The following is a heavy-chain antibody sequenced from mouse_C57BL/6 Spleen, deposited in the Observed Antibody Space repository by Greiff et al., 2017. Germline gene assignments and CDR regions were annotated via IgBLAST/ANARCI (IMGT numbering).Heavy chain of an antibody. J-gene: IGHJ3*01. Sequence: QVQLQQPGAELVMPGASVKLSCKASGYTFTSYWMHWVKQRPGQGLEWIGEIDPSDSYTNYNQKFKGKSILTVDKSSSTAYMQLSSLTSEDSAVYYCARGYSSPFAYWGQGTLVTVSA. CDR1: GYTFTSYW. D-gene: IGHD2-12*01. CDR3: ARGYSSPFAY. V-gene: IGHV1-69*01. CDR2: IDPSDSYT.